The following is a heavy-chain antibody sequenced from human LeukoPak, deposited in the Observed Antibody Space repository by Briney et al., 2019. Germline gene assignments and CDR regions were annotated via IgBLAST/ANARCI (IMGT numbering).Heavy chain of an antibody. CDR2: IQYDGSNK. CDR3: ARDYCSGGSCYSRVDY. Sequence: GGSLRLSCAASGFTFSSYGMHWVRQAPGKGLEWVTFIQYDGSNKYYADSVKGRFTISRDNAKNSLYLQMNSLRAEDTAVYYCARDYCSGGSCYSRVDYWGQGTLVTVSS. D-gene: IGHD2-15*01. V-gene: IGHV3-30*02. CDR1: GFTFSSYG. J-gene: IGHJ4*02.